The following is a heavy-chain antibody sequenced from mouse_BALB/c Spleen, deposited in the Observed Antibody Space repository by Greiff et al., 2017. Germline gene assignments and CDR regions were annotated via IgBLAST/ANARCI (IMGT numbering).Heavy chain of an antibody. J-gene: IGHJ4*01. CDR3: ARGDGDAMDY. CDR2: IDPSDSET. Sequence: VQLQQPGAELVRPGASVKLSCKASGYTFTSYWMNWVKQRPEQGLEWIGRIDPSDSETHYNQKFKDKAILTVDKSSSTAYMQLSSLTSEDSAVYYCARGDGDAMDYWGQGTSVTVSS. CDR1: GYTFTSYW. V-gene: IGHV1-74*01. D-gene: IGHD3-3*01.